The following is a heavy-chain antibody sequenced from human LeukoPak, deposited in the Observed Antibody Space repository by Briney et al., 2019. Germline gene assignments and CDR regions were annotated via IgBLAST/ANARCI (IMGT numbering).Heavy chain of an antibody. CDR1: GFTFSSYA. CDR3: ARDLPQSVGATFRFDP. CDR2: ISYDGSNK. V-gene: IGHV3-30-3*01. J-gene: IGHJ5*02. D-gene: IGHD1-26*01. Sequence: GGSLRLSCAASGFTFSSYAMHWVRQAPGKGLEWVAVISYDGSNKYYADSVKGRFTISRDNSKNTLYLQMNSLRAEDTAVYYCARDLPQSVGATFRFDPWGQGTLVTVSS.